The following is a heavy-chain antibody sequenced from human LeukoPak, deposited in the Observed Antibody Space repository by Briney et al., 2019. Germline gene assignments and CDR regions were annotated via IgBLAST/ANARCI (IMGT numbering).Heavy chain of an antibody. D-gene: IGHD2-15*01. CDR2: INPNSGGT. V-gene: IGHV1-2*02. CDR3: ARVPRTTTPPVLCFDP. CDR1: GYTFTGYY. Sequence: ASVKVFFKASGYTFTGYYMQWVRQAPGQGLEWMGWINPNSGGTNYAQKFQGRVTITRDTSISTAYMELSRLRADDPAEFFCARVPRTTTPPVLCFDPWGQGTLVTVSS. J-gene: IGHJ5*02.